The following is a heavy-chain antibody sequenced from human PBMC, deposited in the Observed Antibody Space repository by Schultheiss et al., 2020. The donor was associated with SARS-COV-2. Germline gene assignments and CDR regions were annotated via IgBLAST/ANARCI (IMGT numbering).Heavy chain of an antibody. CDR2: INPNSGGT. V-gene: IGHV1-2*02. D-gene: IGHD3-10*01. CDR1: GGTFSSYA. Sequence: ASVKVSCKASGGTFSSYAISWVRQAPGQGLEWMGWINPNSGGTNYAQKFQGRVTMTRDTSISTAYMELSRLRSDDTAVYYCARDPYYMVQGVISDYWGQGTLVTVSS. J-gene: IGHJ4*02. CDR3: ARDPYYMVQGVISDY.